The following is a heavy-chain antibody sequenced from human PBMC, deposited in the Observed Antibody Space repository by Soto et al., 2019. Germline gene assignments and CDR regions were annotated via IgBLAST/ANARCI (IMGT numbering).Heavy chain of an antibody. Sequence: PGGSLRLSCAASGFTFSSYGMHWVRQAPGKGLDWVAVIWSDGNKKYCADSVKGRFTISRDNSKNALYLQMNGLRAEDTAVYYCARDLHGDPRGMDVWGQGTTVTVSS. D-gene: IGHD4-17*01. J-gene: IGHJ6*02. CDR3: ARDLHGDPRGMDV. CDR1: GFTFSSYG. CDR2: IWSDGNKK. V-gene: IGHV3-33*01.